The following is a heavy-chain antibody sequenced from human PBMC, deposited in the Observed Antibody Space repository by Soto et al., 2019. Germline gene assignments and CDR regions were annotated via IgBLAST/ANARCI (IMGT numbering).Heavy chain of an antibody. CDR1: GYTFTSYG. Sequence: ASVKVSCKASGYTFTSYGISWVRQAPGQGLEWMGWISAYNGNTNYAQKLQGRVTMTTDTSTSTAYMELRSLRSDDTAVYYCARDPRCISTSCSPPYYYYYYGMDVWGQGTTVTVSS. CDR2: ISAYNGNT. V-gene: IGHV1-18*01. J-gene: IGHJ6*02. D-gene: IGHD2-2*01. CDR3: ARDPRCISTSCSPPYYYYYYGMDV.